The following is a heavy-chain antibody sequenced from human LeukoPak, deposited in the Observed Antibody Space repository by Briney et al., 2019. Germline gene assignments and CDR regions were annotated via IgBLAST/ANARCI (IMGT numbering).Heavy chain of an antibody. J-gene: IGHJ6*03. CDR3: TKRRGYSFGFDYYYMDV. CDR1: GGSLTSTSHY. CDR2: IYSSGST. V-gene: IGHV4-39*01. Sequence: SETLSLTCTVSGGSLTSTSHYWDWVRQPPGKGLEWLGSIYSSGSTYYNPSLKSRVTVSFDTSKNQFSLSLTSVTAADTAVYYCTKRRGYSFGFDYYYMDVWGKGTTVTVSS. D-gene: IGHD5-18*01.